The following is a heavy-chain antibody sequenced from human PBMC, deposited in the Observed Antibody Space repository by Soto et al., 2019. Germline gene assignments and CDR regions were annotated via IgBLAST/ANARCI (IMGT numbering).Heavy chain of an antibody. CDR1: GGSFSGYY. V-gene: IGHV4-34*01. J-gene: IGHJ4*02. CDR3: ARVFPAPPNCNGGSCYSRPFDY. D-gene: IGHD2-15*01. CDR2: INHSGST. Sequence: PSETLSLTCAVYGGSFSGYYWSWIRQPPGKGLEWIGEINHSGSTNYNPSLKSRVTISVDTSKNQFSLKLSSVTAADTAVYYCARVFPAPPNCNGGSCYSRPFDYWGQGTLVTVSS.